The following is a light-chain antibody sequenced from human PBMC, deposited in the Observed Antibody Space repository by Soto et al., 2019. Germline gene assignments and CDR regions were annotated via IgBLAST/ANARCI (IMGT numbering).Light chain of an antibody. CDR3: QQSHSTPYT. CDR1: QSISRN. V-gene: IGKV1-39*01. CDR2: AAR. J-gene: IGKJ2*01. Sequence: DIQLTQSPSSLSPSVGDRITLSCRASQSISRNLNWYQQMPGKAPSLLIYAARDLQSGVPGRFSGSGSGTEFNLTISSLQPEDLATYDCQQSHSTPYTFGQGTKLEI.